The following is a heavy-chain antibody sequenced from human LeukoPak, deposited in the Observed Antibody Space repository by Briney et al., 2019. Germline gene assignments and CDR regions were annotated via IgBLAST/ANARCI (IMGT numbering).Heavy chain of an antibody. V-gene: IGHV1-46*01. CDR3: ARDGSNWDCDY. J-gene: IGHJ4*02. Sequence: GASVKVPCKASGYTLTTYNMHWVRQAPGQGLEWMGIIYLDSGSTSYAQRFQGRVTMTRDTSTSTVYMELSSLTSEDTAVYYCARDGSNWDCDYWGQGTLVTVSS. D-gene: IGHD7-27*01. CDR2: IYLDSGST. CDR1: GYTLTTYN.